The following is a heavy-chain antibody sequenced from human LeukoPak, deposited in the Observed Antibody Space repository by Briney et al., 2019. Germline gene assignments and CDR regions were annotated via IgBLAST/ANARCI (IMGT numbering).Heavy chain of an antibody. CDR3: TRDRLSSSSWSSTFDY. J-gene: IGHJ4*02. CDR1: GFTFGDYA. CDR2: IRSKAYGGTT. Sequence: GGSLRLSCTASGFTFGDYAMSWFRKAPGKGLEGVGFIRSKAYGGTTEYAESVKGRLTISRDDSKSIAYLQMNSLRTEDTAVYYCTRDRLSSSSWSSTFDYWGQGTLVTVSS. V-gene: IGHV3-49*03. D-gene: IGHD6-13*01.